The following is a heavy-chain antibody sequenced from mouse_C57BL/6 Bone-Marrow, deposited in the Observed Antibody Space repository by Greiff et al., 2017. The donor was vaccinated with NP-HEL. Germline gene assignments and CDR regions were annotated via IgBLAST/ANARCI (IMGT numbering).Heavy chain of an antibody. Sequence: EVQLVESGGGLVQPKGSLKLSCAASGFSFNTYAMNWVRQAPGKGLEWVARIRSKSNNYATYYADSVKDRFTISRDDSESMLYLQMNNLKTEDTAMYYCVRHGDGPYYYAMDYWGQGTSVTVSS. CDR2: IRSKSNNYAT. CDR3: VRHGDGPYYYAMDY. J-gene: IGHJ4*01. V-gene: IGHV10-1*01. D-gene: IGHD2-3*01. CDR1: GFSFNTYA.